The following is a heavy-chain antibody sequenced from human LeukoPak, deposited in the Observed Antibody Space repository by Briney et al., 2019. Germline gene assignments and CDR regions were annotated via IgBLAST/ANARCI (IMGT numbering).Heavy chain of an antibody. CDR3: ATVAAAGYVDY. D-gene: IGHD6-13*01. V-gene: IGHV4-59*01. CDR2: IYHSGST. Sequence: SETLSLTCTVSGGSISSYSWNRIRQPPGKGLEWIGYIYHSGSTNYNPSLKSRLTISVDTSKNQFSLNLSSVTAADTAVYYCATVAAAGYVDYWGQGTLVSVSS. CDR1: GGSISSYS. J-gene: IGHJ4*02.